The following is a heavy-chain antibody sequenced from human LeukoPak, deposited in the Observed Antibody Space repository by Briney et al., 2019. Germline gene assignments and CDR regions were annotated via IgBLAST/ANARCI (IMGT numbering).Heavy chain of an antibody. CDR1: GFTFSNYN. Sequence: GGSLRLSCAASGFTFSNYNMNWVRQAPGKGLEWLSYISSSSSTIYYADSVKGRFTISRDNSKNTLYLQMNSLRAEDTAVYYCAREGLYDFWSGYSPFDYWGQGTLVTVSS. J-gene: IGHJ4*02. V-gene: IGHV3-48*01. CDR3: AREGLYDFWSGYSPFDY. CDR2: ISSSSSTI. D-gene: IGHD3-3*01.